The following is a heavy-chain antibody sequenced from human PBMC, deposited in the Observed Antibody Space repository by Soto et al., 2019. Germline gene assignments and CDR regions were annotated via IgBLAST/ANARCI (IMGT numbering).Heavy chain of an antibody. Sequence: RLSCAASGFTFSSYGMHWVRQAPGKGLEWVAVIWYDGSNKYYADSVKGRFTISRDNSKNTLYLQMNSLRAEDTAVYYCARGPYYYGSGSSYYFDYWGQGTLVTVSS. CDR2: IWYDGSNK. CDR1: GFTFSSYG. J-gene: IGHJ4*02. CDR3: ARGPYYYGSGSSYYFDY. V-gene: IGHV3-33*01. D-gene: IGHD3-10*01.